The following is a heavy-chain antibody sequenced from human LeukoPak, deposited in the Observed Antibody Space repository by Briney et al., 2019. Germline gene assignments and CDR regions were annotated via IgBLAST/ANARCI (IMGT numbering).Heavy chain of an antibody. CDR2: ISSSSSYI. D-gene: IGHD2-2*01. CDR3: AKYRVVVPAASRYYYYYGMDV. V-gene: IGHV3-21*01. CDR1: GFTFSSYS. J-gene: IGHJ6*02. Sequence: GGSLRLSCAASGFTFSSYSMNWVRQAPGKGLEWVSSISSSSSYIYYADSVKGRFTISRDNAKNSLYLQMNSLRAEDTAVYYCAKYRVVVPAASRYYYYYGMDVWGQGTTVTVSS.